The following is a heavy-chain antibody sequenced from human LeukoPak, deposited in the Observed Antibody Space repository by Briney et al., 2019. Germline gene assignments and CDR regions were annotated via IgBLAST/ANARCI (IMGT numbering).Heavy chain of an antibody. CDR3: ARQNAAGPGGFDY. V-gene: IGHV4-59*01. D-gene: IGHD6-13*01. CDR2: IYYSGST. CDR1: GGSISSYY. Sequence: SETLSLTCTVSGGSISSYYWSWIRQPPGKGLEWIGYIYYSGSTNYNPSLKSRVTISVDTSKNQFSLKLSSVTAADTAVYYCARQNAAGPGGFDYWGQGTLVTVSS. J-gene: IGHJ4*02.